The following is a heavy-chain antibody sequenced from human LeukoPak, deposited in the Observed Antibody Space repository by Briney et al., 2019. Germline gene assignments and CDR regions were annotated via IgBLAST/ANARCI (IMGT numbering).Heavy chain of an antibody. V-gene: IGHV3-30*18. Sequence: GGSLRLSCAASGFTFSSYGMHWVRQAPGKGLEWVAVISYDGSNKYYADSVKGRFTISRDNSKNTLYLQMNSLGTEDTAVYYCAKGPVRFYYYYMDVWGKGTTVTVSS. CDR2: ISYDGSNK. J-gene: IGHJ6*03. CDR1: GFTFSSYG. D-gene: IGHD3-3*01. CDR3: AKGPVRFYYYYMDV.